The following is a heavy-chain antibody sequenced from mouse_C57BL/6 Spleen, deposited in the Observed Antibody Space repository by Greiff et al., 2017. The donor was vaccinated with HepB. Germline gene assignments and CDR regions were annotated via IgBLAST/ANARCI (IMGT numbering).Heavy chain of an antibody. CDR1: GYTFTSYG. CDR2: IYPRSGNT. V-gene: IGHV1-81*01. J-gene: IGHJ3*01. CDR3: ARSEDGYYGWFAY. D-gene: IGHD2-3*01. Sequence: QVQLQQSGAELARPGASVKLSCKASGYTFTSYGISWVKQRTGQGLEWIGEIYPRSGNTYYNEKFKGKATLTADKSSSTAYMELRSLTSEDSAVYFCARSEDGYYGWFAYWGQGTLVTVSA.